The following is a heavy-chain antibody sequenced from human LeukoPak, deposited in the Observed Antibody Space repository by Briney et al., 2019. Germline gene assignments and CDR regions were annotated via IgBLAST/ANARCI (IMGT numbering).Heavy chain of an antibody. CDR1: GYTFISNY. CDR2: INPNNGAT. Sequence: ASVKVSCKASGYTFISNYIHWVRQAPGQGLEWVGIINPNNGATTYAQRLQGRIAMTRDTSTSTVYMELSSLRSDDTAVYYCARLLDAAYRSTYWPYGMDVWGQGPTVIVSS. D-gene: IGHD3-3*01. CDR3: ARLLDAAYRSTYWPYGMDV. V-gene: IGHV1-46*03. J-gene: IGHJ6*02.